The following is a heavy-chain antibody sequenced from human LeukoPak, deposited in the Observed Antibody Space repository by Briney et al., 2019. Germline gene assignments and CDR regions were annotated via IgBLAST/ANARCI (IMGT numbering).Heavy chain of an antibody. J-gene: IGHJ4*02. Sequence: PGGSLRLSCSAPGFTFSSYAMHWVRQAPGKGLEYVSAISSNGGSTYYADSVKGRFTISRDNSKNTLYLQMSSLRAEDTAVYYCVKDSFTVTHDYWGQGTLVTVSS. CDR1: GFTFSSYA. D-gene: IGHD4-17*01. CDR3: VKDSFTVTHDY. V-gene: IGHV3-64D*06. CDR2: ISSNGGST.